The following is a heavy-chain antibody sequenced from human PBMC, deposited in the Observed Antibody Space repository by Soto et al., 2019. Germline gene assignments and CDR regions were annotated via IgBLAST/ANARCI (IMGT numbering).Heavy chain of an antibody. V-gene: IGHV1-18*01. D-gene: IGHD6-25*01. Sequence: ASVKVSCKASGSSFTNYGFCWVRQVPGQGIEWMGYISPSSGYTTYAPNLQERVIMTTDSSTTTVYMELRSLTSDDTAVYYCAREMWTRSGPQNFFDYWGQGALVTVSS. CDR2: ISPSSGYT. CDR1: GSSFTNYG. CDR3: AREMWTRSGPQNFFDY. J-gene: IGHJ4*02.